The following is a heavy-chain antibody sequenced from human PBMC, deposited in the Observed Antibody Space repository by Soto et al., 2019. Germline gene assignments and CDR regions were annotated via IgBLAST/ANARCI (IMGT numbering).Heavy chain of an antibody. Sequence: EVQLVESGGGLMQPGGSLRLSCAASGFTVSSDYMSWVRQAPGKGLELVSFSYSGGNTQYTDSVKGRFTTSRDNSKNTLYLQMNNLRPEDTAVYYCARAKRGGFDYWGQGTLVTVS. J-gene: IGHJ4*02. CDR3: ARAKRGGFDY. CDR2: SYSGGNT. D-gene: IGHD3-16*01. V-gene: IGHV3-53*01. CDR1: GFTVSSDY.